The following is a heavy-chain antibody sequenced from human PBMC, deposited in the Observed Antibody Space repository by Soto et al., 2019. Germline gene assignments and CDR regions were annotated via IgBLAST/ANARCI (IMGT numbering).Heavy chain of an antibody. J-gene: IGHJ6*02. Sequence: ASVKVSCKASGYTFTSYYMHWLRQAPGQGLEWMGIINPSGGSTSYAQKFQGRVTMTRDTSTSTVYMELSSLRSEDTAVYYCARDLSRASGSYFDYYYGMDVWGQGTTVTVSS. CDR2: INPSGGST. CDR3: ARDLSRASGSYFDYYYGMDV. CDR1: GYTFTSYY. D-gene: IGHD1-26*01. V-gene: IGHV1-46*01.